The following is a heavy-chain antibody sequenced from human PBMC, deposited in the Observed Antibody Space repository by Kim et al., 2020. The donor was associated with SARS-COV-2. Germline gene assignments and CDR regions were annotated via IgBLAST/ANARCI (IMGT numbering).Heavy chain of an antibody. CDR2: IKQDGSEK. CDR1: GFTFSSQL. CDR3: LMGGGH. Sequence: GGSLRLSCAASGFTFSSQLMSWVRQAPGKGLEWVANIKQDGSEKNYVDSVKGRFTISRDNAKNSLYLQMDSLRVEDTADYYCLMGGGHWGQGTLVTVSS. D-gene: IGHD2-15*01. J-gene: IGHJ4*02. V-gene: IGHV3-7*03.